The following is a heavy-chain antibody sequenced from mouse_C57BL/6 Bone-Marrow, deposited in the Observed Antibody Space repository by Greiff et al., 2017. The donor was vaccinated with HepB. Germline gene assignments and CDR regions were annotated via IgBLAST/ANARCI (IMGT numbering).Heavy chain of an antibody. D-gene: IGHD1-1*01. V-gene: IGHV5-16*01. CDR1: GFTFSDYY. CDR2: INYDGSST. CDR3: ARGGITTVVAHWYFDV. J-gene: IGHJ1*03. Sequence: EVKVVESEGGLVQPGSSMKLSCTASGFTFSDYYMAWVRQVPEKGLEWVANINYDGSSTYYLDSLKSRFIISRDNAKNILYLQMSSLKSEDTATYYCARGGITTVVAHWYFDVWGTGTTVTVSS.